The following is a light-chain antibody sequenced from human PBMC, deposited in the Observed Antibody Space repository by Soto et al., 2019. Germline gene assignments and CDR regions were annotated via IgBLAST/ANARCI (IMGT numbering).Light chain of an antibody. J-gene: IGLJ2*01. Sequence: NFMLTQPHSVSESPGKTVAISCTRSSGSIASYYVQWYQQCPGSSPTTVIYEDNQRPSGVPDRFSGSIDSSSNSASLTISGLKTEDEADYSCQSYDSSIHVVFGGGTKLTVL. CDR2: EDN. CDR1: SGSIASYY. V-gene: IGLV6-57*01. CDR3: QSYDSSIHVV.